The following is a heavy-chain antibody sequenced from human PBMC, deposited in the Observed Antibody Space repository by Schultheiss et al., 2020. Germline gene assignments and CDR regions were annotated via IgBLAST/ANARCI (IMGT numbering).Heavy chain of an antibody. J-gene: IGHJ3*02. V-gene: IGHV4-4*07. CDR1: GGSISSYY. Sequence: SQTLSLTCTVSGGSISSYYWSWIRQPAGKGLEWIGRIYTSGSTNYNPSLKSRVTMSVDTSKNQFSLKLSSVTAADTAVYYCARVGVTAIRSGAFDIWGQGTMVTVSS. D-gene: IGHD2-21*02. CDR3: ARVGVTAIRSGAFDI. CDR2: IYTSGST.